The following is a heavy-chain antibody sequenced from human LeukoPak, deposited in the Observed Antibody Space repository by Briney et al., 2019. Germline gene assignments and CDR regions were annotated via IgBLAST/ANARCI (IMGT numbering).Heavy chain of an antibody. D-gene: IGHD4-17*01. CDR3: AILATVTSFDY. J-gene: IGHJ4*02. CDR1: GGPISSFY. Sequence: SETLSLTCTVSGGPISSFYWSWLRQPPGKGLEWLGYIYYSGGTNYNPSLKSRVTISVDTSKNQVSLKLSSVTAADAAVYYCAILATVTSFDYWSQGTLVTVSS. CDR2: IYYSGGT. V-gene: IGHV4-59*08.